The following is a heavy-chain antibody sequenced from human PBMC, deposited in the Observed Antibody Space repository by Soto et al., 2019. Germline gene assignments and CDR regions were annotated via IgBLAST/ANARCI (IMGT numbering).Heavy chain of an antibody. Sequence: KTSETLSLTCRVSGTSVSNYYWSWIRQPAGKGLEHIGRIYTSGSTSHNPSLKSRVTMSMDTSQTQIYLNLTSVTAADTAVYYCARGGIQLSYAFDYWGQGIQVTVPQ. D-gene: IGHD5-18*01. V-gene: IGHV4-4*07. CDR2: IYTSGST. CDR3: ARGGIQLSYAFDY. CDR1: GTSVSNYY. J-gene: IGHJ4*02.